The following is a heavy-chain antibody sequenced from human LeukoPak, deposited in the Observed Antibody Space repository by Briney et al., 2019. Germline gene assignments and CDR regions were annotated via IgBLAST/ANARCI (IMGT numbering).Heavy chain of an antibody. CDR3: ARGGLGYSSSWYLIISQNVGEEQSIFDI. CDR1: GGSISSSSYY. D-gene: IGHD6-13*01. CDR2: IHYSGST. Sequence: PSETLSLTCTVSGGSISSSSYYWGWIRQPPGKGLEWIGSIHYSGSTYYNPPLKSRVTISVDTSKNQFSLKLSSVTAADTAVYYCARGGLGYSSSWYLIISQNVGEEQSIFDIWGQGTMVTVSS. V-gene: IGHV4-39*07. J-gene: IGHJ3*02.